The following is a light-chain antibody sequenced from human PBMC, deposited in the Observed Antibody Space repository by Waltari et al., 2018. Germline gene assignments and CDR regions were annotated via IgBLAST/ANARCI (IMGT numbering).Light chain of an antibody. V-gene: IGLV2-23*02. Sequence: QSALTQPASVSGSPGQSITISCTGTSSDVGSYNLFSWYQQHPGKAPKLMIYEVSKRPPGMSEGLSESRSGNTASLTITGLQPEDEADYYCSAWDYSLSAWVFGGGTKLTVL. J-gene: IGLJ3*02. CDR1: SSDVGSYNL. CDR3: SAWDYSLSAWV. CDR2: EVS.